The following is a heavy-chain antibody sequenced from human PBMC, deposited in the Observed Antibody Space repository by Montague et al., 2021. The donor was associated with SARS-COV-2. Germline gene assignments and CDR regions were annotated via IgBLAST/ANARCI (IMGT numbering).Heavy chain of an antibody. CDR2: INHSGST. Sequence: SETLSLTCAVSGGSFSGYYCSWIRHPPGKGLEWIWNINHSGSTNYNPSLTRRVPISVAKSKNQFSLKLSSVTAAATAVYYCARGAAVVIIFAIYYYYGMDVGGQGTTVTVSS. J-gene: IGHJ6*02. D-gene: IGHD3-3*01. CDR1: GGSFSGYY. V-gene: IGHV4-34*01. CDR3: ARGAAVVIIFAIYYYYGMDV.